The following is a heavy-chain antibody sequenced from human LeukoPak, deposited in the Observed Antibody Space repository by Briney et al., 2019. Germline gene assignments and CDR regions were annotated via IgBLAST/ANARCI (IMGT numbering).Heavy chain of an antibody. Sequence: GGSLRLSCAASGFTVSSNYMSWVRQAPGKGLEWVSVIYSGGSTYYADSVKGRFTISRDNSKNTLYLQMNSLRAEDTAEYYCARVDRFTMARGVISYYYYYMDVWGKGTTVTVSS. J-gene: IGHJ6*03. CDR1: GFTVSSNY. D-gene: IGHD3-10*01. V-gene: IGHV3-53*01. CDR3: ARVDRFTMARGVISYYYYYMDV. CDR2: IYSGGST.